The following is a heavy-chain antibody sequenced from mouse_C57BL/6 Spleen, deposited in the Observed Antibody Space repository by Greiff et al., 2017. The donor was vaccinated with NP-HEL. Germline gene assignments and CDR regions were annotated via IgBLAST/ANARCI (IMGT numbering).Heavy chain of an antibody. Sequence: QVQLKQPGAELVKPGASVKMSCKASGYTFTSYWITWVKQRPGPGLEWIGDIYPGSGSTNYNEKFKSKATLTVDTSSSTAYMQLSSLTSEDSAVYYCARYDYDPAWFAYWGQGTLVTVSA. CDR1: GYTFTSYW. V-gene: IGHV1-55*01. CDR3: ARYDYDPAWFAY. D-gene: IGHD2-4*01. J-gene: IGHJ3*01. CDR2: IYPGSGST.